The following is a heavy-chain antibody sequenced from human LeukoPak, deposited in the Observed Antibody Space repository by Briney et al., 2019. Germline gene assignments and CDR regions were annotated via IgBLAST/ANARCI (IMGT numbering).Heavy chain of an antibody. CDR1: GYTFTSYG. CDR3: AREGRYSSGWYLGYYFDY. Sequence: ASVKVSCKASGYTFTSYGISWVRQAPGQGLERMGWISAYNGNTNYAQKLQGRVTMTTDTSTSTAYMELRSLRSDDTAVYYCAREGRYSSGWYLGYYFDYWGQGTLVTVSS. D-gene: IGHD6-19*01. V-gene: IGHV1-18*01. CDR2: ISAYNGNT. J-gene: IGHJ4*02.